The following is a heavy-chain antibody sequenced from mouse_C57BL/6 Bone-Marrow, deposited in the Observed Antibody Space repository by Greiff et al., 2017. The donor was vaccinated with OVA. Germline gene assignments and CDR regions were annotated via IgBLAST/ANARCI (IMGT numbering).Heavy chain of an antibody. D-gene: IGHD1-1*01. CDR2: ISGGGGNT. Sequence: DVMLVESGGGLVKPGGSLKLSCAASGFTFSSYTMSWVRQTPEKRLEWVATISGGGGNTYYPDSVKGRFTISRDNAKNTLYLQMSSLRSEDTALYYCARPNYYGSSYDWYFDVWGTGTTVTVSS. V-gene: IGHV5-9*01. CDR1: GFTFSSYT. CDR3: ARPNYYGSSYDWYFDV. J-gene: IGHJ1*03.